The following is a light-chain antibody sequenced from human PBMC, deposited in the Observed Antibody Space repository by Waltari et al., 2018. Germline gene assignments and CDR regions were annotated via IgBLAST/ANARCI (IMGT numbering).Light chain of an antibody. V-gene: IGLV3-25*03. Sequence: SCQLTQPPWVAVTPRQTCRSTCSGDAWPKQYAYWYQQKPGQAPVLVIHKDSERPSGITERFSGSNSGTTVTLTISGVQAEDEADYYCQSADSSYVVFGGVTKLTVL. J-gene: IGLJ2*01. CDR2: KDS. CDR3: QSADSSYVV. CDR1: AWPKQY.